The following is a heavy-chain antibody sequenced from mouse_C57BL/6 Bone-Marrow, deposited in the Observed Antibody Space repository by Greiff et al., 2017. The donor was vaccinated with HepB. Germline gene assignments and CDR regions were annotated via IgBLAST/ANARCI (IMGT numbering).Heavy chain of an antibody. CDR1: GYTFTSYW. V-gene: IGHV1-59*01. Sequence: VQLQQPGAELVRPGPSVKLSCKASGYTFTSYWMHWVKQRPGQGLEWIGVIDPSDSYTNYNQKFKGKATLTVDTSSSTAYMQLSSLTSEDSAVYYCARPPYYGSSYYYFDYWGQGTTLTVSS. CDR2: IDPSDSYT. CDR3: ARPPYYGSSYYYFDY. J-gene: IGHJ2*01. D-gene: IGHD1-1*01.